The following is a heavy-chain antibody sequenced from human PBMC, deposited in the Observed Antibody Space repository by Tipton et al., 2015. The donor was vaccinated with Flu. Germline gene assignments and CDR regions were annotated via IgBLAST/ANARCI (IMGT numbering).Heavy chain of an antibody. J-gene: IGHJ4*02. D-gene: IGHD6-13*01. V-gene: IGHV1-2*02. CDR1: GYTFTGYY. Sequence: QSGAEVKKPGASVKVSCKASGYTFTGYYMHWVRQAPGQGLEWMGWINPNSGGTNFAQKFQGRVTMTRDTSISTAYMELSRLTSDDTAVYYCARGLLSGAAGSDYWGQGTLVTVSS. CDR3: ARGLLSGAAGSDY. CDR2: INPNSGGT.